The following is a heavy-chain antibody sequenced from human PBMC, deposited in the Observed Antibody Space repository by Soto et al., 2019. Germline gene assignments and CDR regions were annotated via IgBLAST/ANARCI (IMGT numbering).Heavy chain of an antibody. D-gene: IGHD6-19*01. Sequence: SETLSLTCTVSGGSISSSSYYWGWIRQPPGKGLEWIGSIYYSGSTYYNPSLKSRVTISVDTSKNQFSLKLSSVTAADTAVYYSARRNIAVDPFRIDYWGQGTLVTVSS. CDR2: IYYSGST. J-gene: IGHJ4*02. V-gene: IGHV4-39*01. CDR3: ARRNIAVDPFRIDY. CDR1: GGSISSSSYY.